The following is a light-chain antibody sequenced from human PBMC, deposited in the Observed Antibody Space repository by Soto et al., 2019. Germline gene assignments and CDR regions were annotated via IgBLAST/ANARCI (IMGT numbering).Light chain of an antibody. V-gene: IGLV1-40*01. Sequence: QSVLTQPPSVSRAPGQRLTLSCTGSSSNIGAGYDVHWYQQLPGAAPKVVIYGNTNRPSGVPDRFSGSKSGPSASLVITGLQAEDEADYYCLSYDKSLSGYVFGAGTKATVL. CDR3: LSYDKSLSGYV. CDR2: GNT. J-gene: IGLJ1*01. CDR1: SSNIGAGYD.